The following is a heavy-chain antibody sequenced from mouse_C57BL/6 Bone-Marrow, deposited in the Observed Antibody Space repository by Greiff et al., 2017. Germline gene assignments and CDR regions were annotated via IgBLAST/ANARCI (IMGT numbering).Heavy chain of an antibody. CDR3: ARGGGYYVGAMDY. D-gene: IGHD2-3*01. Sequence: VQLQQSGAELVRPGTSVKVSCKASGYAFTNYLIEWVKQRPGQGLEWIGVINPGSGGTNYNEKFKGKATLTADKSSSTAYMQLSSLTSEDSAVYFCARGGGYYVGAMDYWGQGTSVTVSS. CDR1: GYAFTNYL. V-gene: IGHV1-54*01. J-gene: IGHJ4*01. CDR2: INPGSGGT.